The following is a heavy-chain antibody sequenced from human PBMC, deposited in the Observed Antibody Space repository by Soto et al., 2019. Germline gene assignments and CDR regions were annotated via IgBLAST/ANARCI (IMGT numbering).Heavy chain of an antibody. Sequence: QVQLVQSGAELKKPGSSVRVSCKISGDSFSCYAISWVRQAPGEGLEWVGGIIPIFETANYAQNFQGRVTITAVEYTTTAYMEVTRLRPEDTAIFYCAASDSSSWQHDYWGQGTLITVSS. D-gene: IGHD6-13*01. J-gene: IGHJ4*02. CDR1: GDSFSCYA. CDR3: AASDSSSWQHDY. V-gene: IGHV1-69*01. CDR2: IIPIFETA.